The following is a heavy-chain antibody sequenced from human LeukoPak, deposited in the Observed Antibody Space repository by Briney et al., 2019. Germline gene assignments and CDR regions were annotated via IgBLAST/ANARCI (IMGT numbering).Heavy chain of an antibody. V-gene: IGHV3-33*01. Sequence: GGSLRLSCAASGFTFSNYGIHWLRQAPGKGLEWVAVIWYDGTNKYYADSVKGRFTISRDNSKNTLYLQMNSLRAEDTAVYYCARPYYDSSGYYYWGNAFDIWGQGTMVTVSS. CDR2: IWYDGTNK. CDR3: ARPYYDSSGYYYWGNAFDI. CDR1: GFTFSNYG. D-gene: IGHD3-22*01. J-gene: IGHJ3*02.